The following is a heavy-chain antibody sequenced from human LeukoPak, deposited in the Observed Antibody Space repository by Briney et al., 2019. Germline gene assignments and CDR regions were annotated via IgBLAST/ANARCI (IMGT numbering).Heavy chain of an antibody. V-gene: IGHV3-23*01. D-gene: IGHD3-10*01. CDR3: AKDLHGAFDY. J-gene: IGHJ4*02. CDR2: ISANGINT. Sequence: GGSLRLSCAASGFSFSIYGMSWVRQAPGKGLHWLSAISANGINTYYADSVKGRFTISRDNSKNTLYLHMHSLRADDTALYYYAKDLHGAFDYWGQGILVTVSS. CDR1: GFSFSIYG.